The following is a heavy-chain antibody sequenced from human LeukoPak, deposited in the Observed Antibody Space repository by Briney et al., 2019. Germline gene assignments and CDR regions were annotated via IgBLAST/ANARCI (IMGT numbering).Heavy chain of an antibody. Sequence: ASVKVSCKASGGTFSSYAISWVRQAPGQGLEWMGWISAYNGNTNYAQKLQGRVTMTTDTSTSTAYMELRSLRSDDTAVYYCARDRGYCTNGVCYREWFDPWGQGTLVTVSS. CDR2: ISAYNGNT. J-gene: IGHJ5*02. CDR1: GGTFSSYA. CDR3: ARDRGYCTNGVCYREWFDP. V-gene: IGHV1-18*01. D-gene: IGHD2-8*01.